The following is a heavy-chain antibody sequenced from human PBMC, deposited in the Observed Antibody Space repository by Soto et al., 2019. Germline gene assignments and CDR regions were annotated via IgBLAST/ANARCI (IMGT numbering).Heavy chain of an antibody. CDR1: GGSISGYY. D-gene: IGHD2-21*02. J-gene: IGHJ6*02. V-gene: IGHV4-59*01. Sequence: SETLSLTCTVSGGSISGYYWSWIRQPPGKGLEWIGYMYNTGSTVYNPSFKSRVTISVDTSKNQFSLKLNSVTAADTAVYYCARDLWGYCGTDCYPLDVWGQGTKVTVSS. CDR2: MYNTGST. CDR3: ARDLWGYCGTDCYPLDV.